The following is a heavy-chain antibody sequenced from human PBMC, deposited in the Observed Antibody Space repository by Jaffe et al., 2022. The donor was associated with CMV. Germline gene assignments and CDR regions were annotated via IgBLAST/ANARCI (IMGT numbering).Heavy chain of an antibody. CDR3: ASHRTRLVRLDWFDY. CDR2: IYYSGST. CDR1: GGSISSSSYY. J-gene: IGHJ4*02. Sequence: QLQLQESGPGLVKPSETLSLTCTVSGGSISSSSYYWGWIRQPPGKGLEWIGSIYYSGSTYYNPSLKSRVTISVDTSKNQFSLKLSSVTAADTAVYYCASHRTRLVRLDWFDYWGQGTLVTVSS. D-gene: IGHD6-19*01. V-gene: IGHV4-39*01.